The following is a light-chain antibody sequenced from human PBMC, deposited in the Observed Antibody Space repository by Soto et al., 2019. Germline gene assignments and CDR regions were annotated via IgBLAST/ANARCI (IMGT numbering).Light chain of an antibody. J-gene: IGKJ4*01. Sequence: EIVLTQSPATLSSFPGDRVTLSCRASQAVNTRLAWYQHKPGQAPRLLIYLASNRAAGVPARFSGSGSGTDFTLTISSLEPEDFAVYYCQQRNKWPPVTFGGGTKVDIK. CDR1: QAVNTR. CDR2: LAS. CDR3: QQRNKWPPVT. V-gene: IGKV3-11*01.